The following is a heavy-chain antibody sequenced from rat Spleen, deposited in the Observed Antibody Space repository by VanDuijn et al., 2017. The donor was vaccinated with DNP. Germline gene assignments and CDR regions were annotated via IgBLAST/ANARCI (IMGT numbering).Heavy chain of an antibody. CDR2: ISYSGST. CDR1: DYSITSDY. J-gene: IGHJ2*01. Sequence: EVQLQESGPGLVKPSQSLSLTCSVTDYSITSDYWAWIRKFPGNKMEWMGYISYSGSTSYNPSLKSRISITRDTSKNQFFLQLNSVTPEDTATYYCARFGPDLDYWGQGVMVTVSS. CDR3: ARFGPDLDY. D-gene: IGHD3-1*01. V-gene: IGHV3-1*01.